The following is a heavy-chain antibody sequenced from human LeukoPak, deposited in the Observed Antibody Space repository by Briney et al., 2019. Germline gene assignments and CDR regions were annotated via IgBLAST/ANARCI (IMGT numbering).Heavy chain of an antibody. CDR3: ARDPAKGAATYFDY. Sequence: PGRSLRLSCTASGFPFSNYAMNWVRQTPGKGLEWVALISFDGAKIYYADSVKGRFTISRDNSKNTLFLRMNSLTVEDTAVYYCARDPAKGAATYFDYWGQGTLVTVSS. CDR1: GFPFSNYA. V-gene: IGHV3-30*04. D-gene: IGHD2-15*01. J-gene: IGHJ4*02. CDR2: ISFDGAKI.